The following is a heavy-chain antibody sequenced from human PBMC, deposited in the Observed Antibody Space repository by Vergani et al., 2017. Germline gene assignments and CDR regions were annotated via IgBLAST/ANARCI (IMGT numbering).Heavy chain of an antibody. V-gene: IGHV5-51*03. D-gene: IGHD3-3*01. J-gene: IGHJ5*02. Sequence: EVMLVQSGAEVKKPGESLKISCKYSESSFISNEIAWVRQMSGKGLQWMENINPIDSKIAYSPSFQGQAIMSLDKSITTAYLQWRSLKASDTAIYYCAKTPDFSGLYSSYNWFDPWGQGTQVTVSS. CDR3: AKTPDFSGLYSSYNWFDP. CDR1: ESSFISNE. CDR2: INPIDSKI.